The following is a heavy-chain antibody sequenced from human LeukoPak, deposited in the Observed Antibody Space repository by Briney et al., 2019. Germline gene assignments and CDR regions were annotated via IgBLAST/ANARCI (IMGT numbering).Heavy chain of an antibody. J-gene: IGHJ5*02. CDR1: GGSISNYF. D-gene: IGHD3-22*01. V-gene: IGHV4-59*01. Sequence: SETLSLTCNVSGGSISNYFWSWIRQPPGKGLEWIGDIYYSGSTNYNPSLKSRVTISVDTSKNQFSLKLSSVTAADTAVYYCARDVNSSGTLWFDPWGQGTLITVSS. CDR2: IYYSGST. CDR3: ARDVNSSGTLWFDP.